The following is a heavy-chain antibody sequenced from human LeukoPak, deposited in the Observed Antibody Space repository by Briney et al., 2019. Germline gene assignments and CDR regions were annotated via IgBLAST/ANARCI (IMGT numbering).Heavy chain of an antibody. CDR1: GYSFTSYW. D-gene: IGHD3-10*01. CDR3: ATVSEGSPDAFEI. Sequence: GESLKISRKGSGYSFTSYWIGWVRQMPGRGLEWMGIIYPDDSDTRYSPSFQGQVTISADKSISTAYLQWSSLKASDTAMYYCATVSEGSPDAFEIWGQGTMVTVSS. V-gene: IGHV5-51*01. CDR2: IYPDDSDT. J-gene: IGHJ3*02.